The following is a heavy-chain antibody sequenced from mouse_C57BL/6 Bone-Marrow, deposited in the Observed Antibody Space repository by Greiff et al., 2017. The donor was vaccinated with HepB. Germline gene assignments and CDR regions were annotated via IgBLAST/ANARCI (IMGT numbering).Heavy chain of an antibody. Sequence: EVQGVESGGDLVKPGGSLKLSCAASGFTFSSYGMSWVRQTPDKRLEWVATISSGGSYTYYPDSVKGRFTISRDNAKNTLYLQMSSLKSEDTAMYYCARRGIPYYYAMDYWGQGTSGTVSS. CDR3: ARRGIPYYYAMDY. J-gene: IGHJ4*01. CDR2: ISSGGSYT. V-gene: IGHV5-6*01. CDR1: GFTFSSYG.